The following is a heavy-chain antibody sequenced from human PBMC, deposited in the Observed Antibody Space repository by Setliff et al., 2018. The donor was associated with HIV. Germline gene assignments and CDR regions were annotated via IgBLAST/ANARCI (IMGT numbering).Heavy chain of an antibody. CDR1: GFTFSKYA. J-gene: IGHJ4*02. Sequence: GGSLRLSCAASGFTFSKYAMSWVRQAPGKGLEWVSVISGSARSTYYADSVKGRFTISRDNSKNTLNLQMNSLRAEDSAIYFCAKDLYSNPYYFDNWGQGTLVTVSS. CDR2: ISGSARST. D-gene: IGHD4-4*01. V-gene: IGHV3-23*01. CDR3: AKDLYSNPYYFDN.